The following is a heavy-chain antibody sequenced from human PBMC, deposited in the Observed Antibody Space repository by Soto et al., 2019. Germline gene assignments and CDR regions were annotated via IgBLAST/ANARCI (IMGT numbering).Heavy chain of an antibody. J-gene: IGHJ4*02. V-gene: IGHV3-43*02. D-gene: IGHD3-22*01. CDR1: GFTFDDYA. CDR2: ISGDGGST. Sequence: GGSLRLSCAASGFTFDDYAMHWVRQAPGKGLEWVSLISGDGGSTYYADSVKGRFTISIDNSKNSLYLQMNSLRTEDNALYYCAKDLALSLYYYDTSGYEDYWGQGTLVTVSS. CDR3: AKDLALSLYYYDTSGYEDY.